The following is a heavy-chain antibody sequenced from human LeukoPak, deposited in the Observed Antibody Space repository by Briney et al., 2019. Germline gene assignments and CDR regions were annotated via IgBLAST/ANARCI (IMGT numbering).Heavy chain of an antibody. CDR2: IYTSGST. J-gene: IGHJ3*02. CDR1: GGSFSSGSYY. Sequence: PSQTLSLTCTVSGGSFSSGSYYWSWIRQPAGKGLEWIGRIYTSGSTNYNPSLKSRVTISVDTSKNQFSLKLSSVTAADTAVYYCARDMATLPWRLYAFYIWGQGTMVTVSS. D-gene: IGHD5-24*01. V-gene: IGHV4-61*02. CDR3: ARDMATLPWRLYAFYI.